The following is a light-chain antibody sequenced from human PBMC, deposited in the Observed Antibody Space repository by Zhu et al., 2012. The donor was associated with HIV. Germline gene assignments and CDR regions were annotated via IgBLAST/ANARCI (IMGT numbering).Light chain of an antibody. Sequence: DIQMTQSPSSLSASMGDRVTITCRASQDIDIYLAWYQQKPGKVPRLLIYAASALQLGVPSRFSGSGSGTEFTLTISSLQPEDVGTYFCQKYTSAPPTFGRGTRVEIK. J-gene: IGKJ4*01. V-gene: IGKV1-27*01. CDR1: QDIDIY. CDR2: AAS. CDR3: QKYTSAPPT.